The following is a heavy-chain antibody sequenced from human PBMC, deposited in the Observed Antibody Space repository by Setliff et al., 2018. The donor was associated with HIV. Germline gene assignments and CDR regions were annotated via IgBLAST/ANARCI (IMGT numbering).Heavy chain of an antibody. V-gene: IGHV7-4-1*02. Sequence: VSCKASGYTFTSYAMNWVRQAPGQGLEWMGWINTNTGNPTYAQGFTGRFVFSLDTSVSTAYLQISSLKAEDTAVYYCARTPLSIAARSAWDWFDPWGQGTLVTVSS. CDR2: INTNTGNP. CDR1: GYTFTSYA. D-gene: IGHD6-6*01. CDR3: ARTPLSIAARSAWDWFDP. J-gene: IGHJ5*02.